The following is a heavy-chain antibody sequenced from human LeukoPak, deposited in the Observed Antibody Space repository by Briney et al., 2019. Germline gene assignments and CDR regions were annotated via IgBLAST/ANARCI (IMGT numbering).Heavy chain of an antibody. CDR2: IKSKTDGGTT. CDR3: TTDKGVGYDFWSGYTFDY. V-gene: IGHV3-15*07. J-gene: IGHJ4*02. Sequence: GGSLRLSCAASGFTFSNAWMNWVRQAPGKGLEWVGRIKSKTDGGTTDYAAPVEGRFTISRDDSKNTLYLQMNSLKTEDTAVYYCTTDKGVGYDFWSGYTFDYWGQGTLVTVSS. D-gene: IGHD3-3*01. CDR1: GFTFSNAW.